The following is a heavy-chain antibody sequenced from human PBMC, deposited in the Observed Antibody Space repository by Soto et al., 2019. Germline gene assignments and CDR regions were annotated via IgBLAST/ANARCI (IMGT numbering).Heavy chain of an antibody. V-gene: IGHV4-59*01. J-gene: IGHJ5*02. CDR2: IYYNGRT. D-gene: IGHD4-17*01. CDR3: ARDNTVTSLHWFDP. CDR1: GGSISTYY. Sequence: QLQLQESGPGLVKPSETLSLTCTLSGGSISTYYWSWIRQPPGKGLEWIGHIYYNGRTKYNPSLKSRVTISLDTSKNHFSLRLNSVTAADTAVYYGARDNTVTSLHWFDPWGQGTLVSVSP.